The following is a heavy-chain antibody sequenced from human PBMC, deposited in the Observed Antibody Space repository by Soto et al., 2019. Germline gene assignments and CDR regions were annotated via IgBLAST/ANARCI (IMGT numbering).Heavy chain of an antibody. Sequence: ASVKVSCKVSGYTLTELSMHWVRQSPGKGLEWMGGFDPEDGETIYAQKFQGRVTMTEDTSTDTAYMELSSLRSEDTAVYYCALVGGFHYYMDVWGKGTTVTVSS. J-gene: IGHJ6*03. D-gene: IGHD3-10*01. V-gene: IGHV1-24*01. CDR3: ALVGGFHYYMDV. CDR1: GYTLTELS. CDR2: FDPEDGET.